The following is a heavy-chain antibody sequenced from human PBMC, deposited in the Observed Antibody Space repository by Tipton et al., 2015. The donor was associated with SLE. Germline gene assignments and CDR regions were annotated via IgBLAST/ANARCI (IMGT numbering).Heavy chain of an antibody. Sequence: LRLSCTVSGGSISSGSYYWSWIRQPAGKGLEWIGHIYTSGSTNYNPPLKSRVTISVDTSKNQFSLKLSSVTAADTAVYYCARVVAAAPYYYYGMDVWGQGTTVTVSS. D-gene: IGHD6-13*01. CDR3: ARVVAAAPYYYYGMDV. V-gene: IGHV4-61*09. J-gene: IGHJ6*02. CDR2: IYTSGST. CDR1: GGSISSGSYY.